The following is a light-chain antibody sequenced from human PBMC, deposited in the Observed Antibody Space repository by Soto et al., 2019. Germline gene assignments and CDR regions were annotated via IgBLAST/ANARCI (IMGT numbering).Light chain of an antibody. V-gene: IGKV3-15*01. CDR3: QQHNDLPLP. CDR2: GAT. J-gene: IGKJ4*01. CDR1: QSVSNN. Sequence: EIVMTQSPATLSVSPGERVTLSCRASQSVSNNLAWYQQKPGQAPRLLIYGATATATGIPARFSGSGSGTEFTLTISSRQSEYFAVYYCQQHNDLPLPFGGGTKVEIK.